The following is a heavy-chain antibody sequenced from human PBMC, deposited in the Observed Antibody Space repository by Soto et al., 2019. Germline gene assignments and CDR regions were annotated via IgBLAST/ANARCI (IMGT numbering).Heavy chain of an antibody. J-gene: IGHJ2*01. Sequence: QVQLVQSGAEVKKPGASVRVSCKASGYTFTNYGISWVRQAPGQGLEWMGWVGPYNGNTDHAQNFQGRVTMTTDTSTNTAYMELGSLRSDDTALYYCARCYCSLGSCYTCWHSDLWGRGTLVTVSS. V-gene: IGHV1-18*04. CDR3: ARCYCSLGSCYTCWHSDL. D-gene: IGHD2-15*01. CDR1: GYTFTNYG. CDR2: VGPYNGNT.